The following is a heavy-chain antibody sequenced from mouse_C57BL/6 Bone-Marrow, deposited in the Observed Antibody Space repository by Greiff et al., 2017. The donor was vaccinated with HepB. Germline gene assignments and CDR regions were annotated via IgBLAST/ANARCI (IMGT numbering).Heavy chain of an antibody. Sequence: VQLQESGAELARPGASVKLSCKASGYTFTSYGISWVKQRTGQGLEWIGEIYPRSGNTYYNEKFKGKATLTADKSSSTAYMELRSLTSEDSAVYFWVRRLLPPRFAYWGQGTLVTVSA. J-gene: IGHJ3*01. CDR3: VRRLLPPRFAY. CDR2: IYPRSGNT. CDR1: GYTFTSYG. D-gene: IGHD2-3*01. V-gene: IGHV1-81*01.